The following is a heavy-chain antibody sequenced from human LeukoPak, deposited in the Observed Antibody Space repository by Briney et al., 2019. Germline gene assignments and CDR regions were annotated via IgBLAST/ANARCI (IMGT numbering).Heavy chain of an antibody. CDR1: VYTFTSYG. Sequence: GSSVPVSCMACVYTFTSYGISWVRQAPGQGLAWMGWISAYNGNTNYAQKLQGRVTMTTDTSTRTAYMELRSLRSDDTAVYYCARVYYDFVSGYPNDAFDIWGQGTMVTVSS. CDR3: ARVYYDFVSGYPNDAFDI. J-gene: IGHJ3*02. V-gene: IGHV1-18*01. CDR2: ISAYNGNT. D-gene: IGHD3-3*01.